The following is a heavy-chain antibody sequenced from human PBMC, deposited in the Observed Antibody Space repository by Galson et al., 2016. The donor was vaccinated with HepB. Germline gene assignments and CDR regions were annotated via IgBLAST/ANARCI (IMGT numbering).Heavy chain of an antibody. CDR1: GFTFDDYT. CDR3: GKDWGSLWESSGKGMDV. Sequence: SLRLSCAASGFTFDDYTMHWVRQAPGKGLEWVSLISWDGRSTDYADSVKGRFTISRDNSKNSLFLQMNSMRTEDTALYYCGKDWGSLWESSGKGMDVWGQGTTVTVSS. D-gene: IGHD3-10*01. CDR2: ISWDGRST. J-gene: IGHJ6*02. V-gene: IGHV3-43*01.